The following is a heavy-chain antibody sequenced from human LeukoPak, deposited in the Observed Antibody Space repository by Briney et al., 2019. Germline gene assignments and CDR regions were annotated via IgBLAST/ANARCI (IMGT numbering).Heavy chain of an antibody. Sequence: PGGSLRLSCAASGFTFSSYAMHWVRQAPGKGLEWVAVISYDGSNKYYADSVKGRFTISRDNSKNTLYLQMNSLRVEDTAIYYCATYRQVLLPFESWGQGTLVTVSS. CDR1: GFTFSSYA. CDR2: ISYDGSNK. CDR3: ATYRQVLLPFES. D-gene: IGHD5-18*01. V-gene: IGHV3-30*04. J-gene: IGHJ4*02.